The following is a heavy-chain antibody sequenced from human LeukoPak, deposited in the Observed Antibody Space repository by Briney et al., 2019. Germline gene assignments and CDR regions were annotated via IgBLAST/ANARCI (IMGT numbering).Heavy chain of an antibody. D-gene: IGHD4-17*01. Sequence: SETLSLTCTVSGGSISSGGYYWSWIRQHPGKGPEWIGYIYYSGSTYYNPSLKSRVTISVDTSKNQFSLKLSSVTAADTAVYYCAREGLYGGNLYYFDYWGQGTLVTVSS. CDR3: AREGLYGGNLYYFDY. J-gene: IGHJ4*02. V-gene: IGHV4-31*03. CDR2: IYYSGST. CDR1: GGSISSGGYY.